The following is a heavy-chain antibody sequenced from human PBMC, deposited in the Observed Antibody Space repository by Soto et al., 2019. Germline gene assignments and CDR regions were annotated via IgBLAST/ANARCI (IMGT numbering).Heavy chain of an antibody. CDR1: GGSVSCYY. D-gene: IGHD6-6*01. CDR3: ARGRFQYSSSPPPPYFDY. Sequence: SKTLALSCAVYGGSVSCYYWSWIRQPPGKGLEWIGEINHSGSTNYNPSLKSRVTISVDTSKNQFSLKLSSVTAADTAVYYCARGRFQYSSSPPPPYFDYWGQGTLVTVSS. V-gene: IGHV4-34*01. J-gene: IGHJ4*02. CDR2: INHSGST.